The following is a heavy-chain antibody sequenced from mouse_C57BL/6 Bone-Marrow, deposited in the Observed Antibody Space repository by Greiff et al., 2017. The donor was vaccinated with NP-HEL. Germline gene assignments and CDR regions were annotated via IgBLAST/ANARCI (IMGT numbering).Heavy chain of an antibody. D-gene: IGHD2-10*01. J-gene: IGHJ4*01. Sequence: QVQLKQPGAELVKPGASVKLSCKASGYTFTSYWMQWVKQRPGQGLEWIGEIDPSDSYTNYNQKFKGKATLTVDTSSSTAYMQLSSLTSEDSAVDYCARPYYGTRYAMDYWGQGTSVTVSS. V-gene: IGHV1-50*01. CDR2: IDPSDSYT. CDR3: ARPYYGTRYAMDY. CDR1: GYTFTSYW.